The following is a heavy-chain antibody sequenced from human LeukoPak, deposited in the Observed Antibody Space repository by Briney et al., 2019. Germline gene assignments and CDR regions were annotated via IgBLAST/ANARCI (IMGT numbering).Heavy chain of an antibody. J-gene: IGHJ6*02. Sequence: GASVKVSCKASGYIFTGYYMHWVRQAPGQGLEWMGRINPNSGGTNYAQKFQGRVTMTRDTSISTAYMELSRLRSDDTAVYYCARDKAPYCSSTSCYTSGSYYYGMDVWGQGTTVTVSS. V-gene: IGHV1-2*06. CDR2: INPNSGGT. CDR1: GYIFTGYY. CDR3: ARDKAPYCSSTSCYTSGSYYYGMDV. D-gene: IGHD2-2*02.